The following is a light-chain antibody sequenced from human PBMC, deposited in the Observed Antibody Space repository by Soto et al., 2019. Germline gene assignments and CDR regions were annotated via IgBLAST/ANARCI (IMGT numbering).Light chain of an antibody. CDR1: TRDVGGYNH. Sequence: QSVLTQPPSVSGSPGHSVTITRTRTTRDVGGYNHVSWYQHHPGKVPKLIIYDVTKRPSGVPDRFSGPKSGNTASLTISGLQAEDEADYACCSSAGTYTFVFGTGTKVTVL. CDR3: CSSAGTYTFV. V-gene: IGLV2-11*01. CDR2: DVT. J-gene: IGLJ1*01.